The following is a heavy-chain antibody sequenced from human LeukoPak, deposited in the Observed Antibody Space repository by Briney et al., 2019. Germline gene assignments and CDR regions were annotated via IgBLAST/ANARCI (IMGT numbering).Heavy chain of an antibody. CDR1: GGSISGYY. J-gene: IGHJ4*02. CDR3: ARSPGYYFDY. V-gene: IGHV4-59*01. CDR2: IYYSGST. Sequence: SETLSLTCTVSGGSISGYYWSWIRQPPGKGLEWIAYIYYSGSTNYNPSLKSRVTISVDRSKNQCSLKVNSVTAADTAVYYCARSPGYYFDYWGQGTLVTVSS. D-gene: IGHD6-13*01.